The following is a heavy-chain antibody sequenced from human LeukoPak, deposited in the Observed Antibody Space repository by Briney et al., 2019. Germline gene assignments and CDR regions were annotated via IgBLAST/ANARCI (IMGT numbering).Heavy chain of an antibody. J-gene: IGHJ4*02. Sequence: SETLSLTCTVSGCSISSSSYYWGWIRQPPGKGLEWIGSIYYSGSTYYNPSLKSRVTISVDTSKNQFSLKLSSVTAADTAVYYCAGLGYCSSTSCRSDWGQGTLVTVSS. CDR3: AGLGYCSSTSCRSD. V-gene: IGHV4-39*01. CDR2: IYYSGST. CDR1: GCSISSSSYY. D-gene: IGHD2-2*01.